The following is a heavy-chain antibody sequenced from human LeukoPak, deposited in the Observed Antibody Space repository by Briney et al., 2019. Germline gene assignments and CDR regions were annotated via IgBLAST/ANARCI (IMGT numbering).Heavy chain of an antibody. V-gene: IGHV4-59*01. CDR2: IYYSGST. Sequence: PSETLSLTCTVSGGSISSYYWSWIRQPPGKGLEWIGYIYYSGSTNYNPSLKSRVTISVDTSKNQFSLTLSSVTAADTAVYYCAKKFEQAYRESRLVYYYYYYMDVWGKGTTVTVSS. D-gene: IGHD3-10*01. CDR3: AKKFEQAYRESRLVYYYYYYMDV. J-gene: IGHJ6*03. CDR1: GGSISSYY.